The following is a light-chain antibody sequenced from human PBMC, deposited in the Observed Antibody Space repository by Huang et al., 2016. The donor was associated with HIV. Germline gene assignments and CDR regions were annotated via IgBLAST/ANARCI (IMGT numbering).Light chain of an antibody. CDR1: QDISNY. CDR3: QHYDNLRT. V-gene: IGKV1-33*01. Sequence: DIQMTQSPSSLSASVGDRVTITCQASQDISNYLNWYQQKPGKAPKLLIDEASNLETGVSSRFSGSGSGTDFTFTISSLQPEDSATYYCQHYDNLRTFGQGTKVEIK. J-gene: IGKJ1*01. CDR2: EAS.